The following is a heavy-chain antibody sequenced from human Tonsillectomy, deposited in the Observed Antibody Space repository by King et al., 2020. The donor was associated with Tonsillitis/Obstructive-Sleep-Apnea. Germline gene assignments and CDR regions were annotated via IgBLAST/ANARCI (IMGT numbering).Heavy chain of an antibody. J-gene: IGHJ4*02. CDR1: GYTFTDYS. CDR2: INPNSGGT. D-gene: IGHD4-11*01. Sequence: QLVQSGAEVKKPGASVKVSCKASGYTFTDYSLHWVRQAPGQGLECMGWINPNSGGTNYAQKFWGRVTMTRDTSISTAYMELSRLKSDDTAVYYCARLLGQQLLSDFDYWGQGTLVTVPS. CDR3: ARLLGQQLLSDFDY. V-gene: IGHV1-2*02.